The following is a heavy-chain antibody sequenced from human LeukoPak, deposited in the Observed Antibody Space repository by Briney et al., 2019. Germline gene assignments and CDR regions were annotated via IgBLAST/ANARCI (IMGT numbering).Heavy chain of an antibody. CDR2: ISYDGTNK. CDR3: TRGTVPGLATTYGTYFDS. V-gene: IGHV3-30*04. D-gene: IGHD5-12*01. J-gene: IGHJ4*02. CDR1: GITFSRSA. Sequence: GGSLRLSCAASGITFSRSAMHWVRQAPGKGLGWVAIISYDGTNKYYLDSVKGRFTISRDNSKNTLYLQMDSLRAEDTAVYYCTRGTVPGLATTYGTYFDSWGQGTLVTVSS.